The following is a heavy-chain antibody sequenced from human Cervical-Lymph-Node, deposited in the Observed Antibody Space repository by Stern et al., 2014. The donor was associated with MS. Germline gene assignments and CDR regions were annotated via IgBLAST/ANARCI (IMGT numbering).Heavy chain of an antibody. CDR1: GASINTTNW. V-gene: IGHV4-4*02. D-gene: IGHD2-8*01. CDR3: VRQPPRHLPWCDS. J-gene: IGHJ4*02. Sequence: QVQLVQSGPGLVKPSGTLSLTCAVSGASINTTNWWTWVRQPPGKGLEWIGEIFYSGRTKYSPALNSRVTMSVDASKNLFPLILSSVTAADTAVYYCVRQPPRHLPWCDSWGQGILVTVSS. CDR2: IFYSGRT.